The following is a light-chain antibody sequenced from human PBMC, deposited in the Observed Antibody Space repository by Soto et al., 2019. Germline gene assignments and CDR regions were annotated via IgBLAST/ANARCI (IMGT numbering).Light chain of an antibody. CDR1: RSLVYSDGNTS. CDR2: EVS. Sequence: EVVMTQSPLPLPVTLGHPASISCRSSRSLVYSDGNTSLNWFQQRPGQSPMRLIFEVSNRDAGVPDRFCGSASGTDFTLKISRVEAEAVGVYYCMPGTHWPHTFGQGTKLETK. CDR3: MPGTHWPHT. V-gene: IGKV2-30*01. J-gene: IGKJ1*01.